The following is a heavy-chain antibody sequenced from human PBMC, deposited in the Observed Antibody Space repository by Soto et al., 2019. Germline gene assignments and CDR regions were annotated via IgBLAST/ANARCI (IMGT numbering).Heavy chain of an antibody. V-gene: IGHV4-34*01. CDR3: ARVYYYDSSGYYYGGDAFDI. D-gene: IGHD3-22*01. CDR1: GGSFSGYY. J-gene: IGHJ3*02. Sequence: SETLSLTCAVYGGSFSGYYWSWIRQPPGKGLEWIGEINHSGSTNYNPSLKSRVTISVDTSKNQFSLKLSSVTAADTAVYYCARVYYYDSSGYYYGGDAFDIWGQGTMVTVSS. CDR2: INHSGST.